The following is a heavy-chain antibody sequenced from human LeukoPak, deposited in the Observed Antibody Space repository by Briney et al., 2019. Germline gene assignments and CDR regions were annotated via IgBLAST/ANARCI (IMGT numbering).Heavy chain of an antibody. Sequence: GGSLRLSCAASGFTFSSYEMNWVRQAPGKGLEWVSYISSSGSTMYYADSVKGRFTISRDNSKNTLYLQMNSLRAEDTAVYYCASYASLDYWGQGTLVTVSS. D-gene: IGHD4-17*01. J-gene: IGHJ4*02. CDR3: ASYASLDY. CDR2: ISSSGSTM. CDR1: GFTFSSYE. V-gene: IGHV3-48*03.